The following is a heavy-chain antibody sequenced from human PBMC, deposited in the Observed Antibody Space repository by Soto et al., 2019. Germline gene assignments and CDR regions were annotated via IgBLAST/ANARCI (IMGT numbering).Heavy chain of an antibody. D-gene: IGHD3-3*01. CDR1: GFTFSSYA. V-gene: IGHV3-23*01. J-gene: IGHJ6*02. Sequence: GGSLRLSCAASGFTFSSYAMSWVRQAPGKGLEWVSAISDDGGNKYYADSVRGRFTISRDNSKNALYLQMNSLRAEDTAVYYCARDKNVLRFLEWLSPIDYYYYGMDVWGQGTTVTVSS. CDR3: ARDKNVLRFLEWLSPIDYYYYGMDV. CDR2: ISDDGGNK.